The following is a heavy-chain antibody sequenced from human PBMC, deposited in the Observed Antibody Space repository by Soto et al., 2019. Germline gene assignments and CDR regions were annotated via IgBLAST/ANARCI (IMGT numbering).Heavy chain of an antibody. V-gene: IGHV3-64D*08. CDR3: VKGFFGYSYGYVTPFDY. D-gene: IGHD5-18*01. Sequence: PGGSLRLSCSASGFTFSSYAMHWVRQALGKGLEYVSAISSNGGSTYYADSVKGRFTISRDNSKNTLYLQMSSLRAEDTAVYYCVKGFFGYSYGYVTPFDYWGQGTLVTVSS. CDR2: ISSNGGST. CDR1: GFTFSSYA. J-gene: IGHJ4*02.